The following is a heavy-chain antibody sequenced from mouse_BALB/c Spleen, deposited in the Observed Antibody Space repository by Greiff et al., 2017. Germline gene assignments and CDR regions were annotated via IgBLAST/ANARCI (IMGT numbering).Heavy chain of an antibody. Sequence: VKLQESAAELARPGASVKMSCKASGYTFTSYTMHWVKQRPGQGLEWIGYINPSSGYTEYNQKFKDKTTLTADKSSSTAYMQLSSLTSEDSAVYYCARGYGSRDFAYWGQGTLVTVSA. J-gene: IGHJ3*01. V-gene: IGHV1-4*02. CDR2: INPSSGYT. D-gene: IGHD1-1*01. CDR1: GYTFTSYT. CDR3: ARGYGSRDFAY.